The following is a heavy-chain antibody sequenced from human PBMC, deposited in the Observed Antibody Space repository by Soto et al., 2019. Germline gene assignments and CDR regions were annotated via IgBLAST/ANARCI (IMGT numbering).Heavy chain of an antibody. J-gene: IGHJ6*02. D-gene: IGHD3-10*01. V-gene: IGHV4-34*01. CDR2: IDHSGST. CDR1: GGSFSGYY. Sequence: QVQLQQWGAGLLKPPETLSLTCAVYGGSFSGYYWSWIRQPPGKGLEWIGEIDHSGSTNYNPSLKSRVTISVDTSKTQFSLKLSSVTAADTAVYYCARVSGIYYYGMDVWGQGTTVTVSS. CDR3: ARVSGIYYYGMDV.